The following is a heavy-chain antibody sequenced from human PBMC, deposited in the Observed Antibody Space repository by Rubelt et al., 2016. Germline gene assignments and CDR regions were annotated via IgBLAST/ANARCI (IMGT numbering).Heavy chain of an antibody. V-gene: IGHV3-33*01. CDR1: KFTFSDYS. Sequence: QTQLVGSGGGVVQSGRSLRISCAASKFTFSDYSMHWVRQTPGKGLEWLAFIWFDGSRTDYADSVKGRFTISREDSASTWYLQMNILSADEQGVDFCARGGYGRSWLNDNFYYYMDVWGTGTTVTVSS. CDR2: IWFDGSRT. CDR3: ARGGYGRSWLNDNFYYYMDV. J-gene: IGHJ6*03. D-gene: IGHD1-1*01.